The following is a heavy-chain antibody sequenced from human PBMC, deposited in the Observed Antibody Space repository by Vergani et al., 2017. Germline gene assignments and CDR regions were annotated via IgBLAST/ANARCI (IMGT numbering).Heavy chain of an antibody. D-gene: IGHD2-2*02. J-gene: IGHJ6*03. CDR3: AKSGRYCSSTSCYRGSYYYYYMDV. Sequence: QGQLVESGGGIVQPGRSLTLSCVASRSTFKTYGMHWVRQAPGKGLEWVSVIYSGGSTYYADSVKGRFTISRDNSKNTLYLQMNSLRAEDTAVYYCAKSGRYCSSTSCYRGSYYYYYMDVWGKGTTVTVSS. CDR2: IYSGGST. CDR1: RSTFKTYG. V-gene: IGHV3-NL1*01.